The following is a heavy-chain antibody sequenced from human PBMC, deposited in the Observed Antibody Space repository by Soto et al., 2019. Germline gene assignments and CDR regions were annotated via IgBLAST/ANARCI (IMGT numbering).Heavy chain of an antibody. V-gene: IGHV1-69*13. CDR2: IIPIFGTA. D-gene: IGHD2-21*02. J-gene: IGHJ3*02. CDR3: ARDETRFVVTATLRGAFEI. CDR1: GGTFSSYA. Sequence: SVKVSCKASGGTFSSYAISWVRQAPGQGLEWMGGIIPIFGTANYAQKFQGRVTITADESTSTAYMELSSLRSEDTAVYYCARDETRFVVTATLRGAFEIWGQGTMVTVS.